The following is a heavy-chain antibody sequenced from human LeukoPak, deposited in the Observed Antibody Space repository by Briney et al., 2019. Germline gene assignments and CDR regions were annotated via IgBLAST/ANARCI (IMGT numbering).Heavy chain of an antibody. J-gene: IGHJ4*02. CDR1: GGSISSYY. Sequence: PSETLSLTCTVSGGSISSYYWSWVRQPPGKGLEWIGYIYYSGSTNYNPSLKSRVTISVDTSKNQFSLKLSSVTAADTAVYYCARRWMATIHCFDYWGQGTLVTVSS. V-gene: IGHV4-59*01. CDR2: IYYSGST. D-gene: IGHD5-24*01. CDR3: ARRWMATIHCFDY.